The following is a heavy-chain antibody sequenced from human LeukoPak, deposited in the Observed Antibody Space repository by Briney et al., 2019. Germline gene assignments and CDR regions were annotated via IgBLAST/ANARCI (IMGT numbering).Heavy chain of an antibody. V-gene: IGHV1-46*01. CDR3: ARDRYCIGGSCRLEAFDY. CDR2: INPSGGST. D-gene: IGHD2-15*01. J-gene: IGHJ4*02. Sequence: ASVKVSCKASGYTFTSYYMHWVRQAPGQGLEWMGIINPSGGSTNYAQKFQGRVTMTRDTSTSTVYMELSSLRSEDTAVYYCARDRYCIGGSCRLEAFDYWGQGTLVTVSS. CDR1: GYTFTSYY.